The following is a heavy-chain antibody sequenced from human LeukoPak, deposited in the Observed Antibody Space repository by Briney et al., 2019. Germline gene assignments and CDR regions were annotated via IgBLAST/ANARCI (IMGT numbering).Heavy chain of an antibody. CDR3: TLIQGWGAGSYFLDY. Sequence: PGGSLRLSCAASGFTFSSYAMSWVRQAPGKGLEWVGRVKSYNAGGTTHYAAPVKGRFIISRDDSKNMLYLQMDSLKTEDTAVYYCTLIQGWGAGSYFLDYWGQGALVTVSS. V-gene: IGHV3-15*01. CDR2: VKSYNAGGTT. CDR1: GFTFSSYA. D-gene: IGHD3-10*01. J-gene: IGHJ4*02.